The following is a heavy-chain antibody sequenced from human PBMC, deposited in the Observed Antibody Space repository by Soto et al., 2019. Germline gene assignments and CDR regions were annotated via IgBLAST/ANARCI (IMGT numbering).Heavy chain of an antibody. CDR3: ASGGWFDP. J-gene: IGHJ5*02. D-gene: IGHD2-15*01. CDR2: ISYSGST. CDR1: GGSVSSGSYY. Sequence: SETLSLTCTVSGGSVSSGSYYWSWIRQPPGKGLEWIGYISYSGSTNYNPSLKSRVTISVDTSLNQFSLKLSSVTAADTAVYYCASGGWFDPWGQGTLVTVSS. V-gene: IGHV4-61*01.